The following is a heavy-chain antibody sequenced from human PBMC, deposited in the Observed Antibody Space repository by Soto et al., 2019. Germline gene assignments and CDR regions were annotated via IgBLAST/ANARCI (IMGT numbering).Heavy chain of an antibody. D-gene: IGHD6-13*01. CDR3: ARTSAAAGTLGLYYFDY. CDR1: GFTVSSNY. CDR2: IYSGGST. V-gene: IGHV3-66*01. J-gene: IGHJ4*02. Sequence: GGSLRLSCAASGFTVSSNYMSWVRQAPGKGLEWVSVIYSGGSTYYADSVKGRFTISRDNSKNTLYLQMNSLRAEDTAVYYCARTSAAAGTLGLYYFDYWGQGTLVTVSS.